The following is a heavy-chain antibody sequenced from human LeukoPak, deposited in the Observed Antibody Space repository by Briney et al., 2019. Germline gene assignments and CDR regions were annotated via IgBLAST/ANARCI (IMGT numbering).Heavy chain of an antibody. CDR3: AKDSVQWLVDY. V-gene: IGHV3-43*02. CDR1: GFTFYDYA. D-gene: IGHD6-19*01. CDR2: ISGDGGST. J-gene: IGHJ4*02. Sequence: GGSLRLSCAASGFTFYDYAMHWVRQAAGKGLEWGSLISGDGGSTYYADSVKGRSTISRDNSKHSLYLQMNSLRTEDTALYYCAKDSVQWLVDYWGQGTLVTVSS.